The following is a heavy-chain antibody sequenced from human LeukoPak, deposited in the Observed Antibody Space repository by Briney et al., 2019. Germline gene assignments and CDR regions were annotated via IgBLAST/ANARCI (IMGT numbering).Heavy chain of an antibody. CDR1: GGSISSYY. CDR2: IYTSGST. J-gene: IGHJ4*02. Sequence: SETLSLTCTVSGGSISSYYWSWIRQPAGKGLEWIGRIYTSGSTNYNPSLKSRVTMSVDTSKNQFSLKLSSVTAADTAVCYCARGDDSSGYLTNFDYWGQGTLVTVSS. CDR3: ARGDDSSGYLTNFDY. V-gene: IGHV4-4*07. D-gene: IGHD3-22*01.